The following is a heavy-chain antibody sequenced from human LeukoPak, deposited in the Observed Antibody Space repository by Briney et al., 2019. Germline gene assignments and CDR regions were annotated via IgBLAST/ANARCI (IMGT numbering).Heavy chain of an antibody. V-gene: IGHV4-59*01. CDR2: IYYSGST. J-gene: IGHJ4*02. D-gene: IGHD4-17*01. CDR3: ARGAYGDPTSFDY. CDR1: GGSISSYY. Sequence: SETLSLTCTVSGGSISSYYWSWIRQPPGKGLEWTGYIYYSGSTNYNPSLKSRVTISVDTSKNQFSLKLSSVTAADTAVYYCARGAYGDPTSFDYWGQGTLVTVSS.